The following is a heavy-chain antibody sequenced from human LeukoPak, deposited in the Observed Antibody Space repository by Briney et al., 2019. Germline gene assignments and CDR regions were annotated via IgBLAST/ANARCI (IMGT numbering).Heavy chain of an antibody. Sequence: GESLKISCKGSGYTFTSYWISWVRQMPGKGLEWMAIIYATDSDTRYSPSFQGQVTISVDKSISSVYLQWSSLKASDTAMYYCARHLRGLDLWGQGTLVTVSS. CDR3: ARHLRGLDL. V-gene: IGHV5-51*01. J-gene: IGHJ5*02. D-gene: IGHD3-10*01. CDR1: GYTFTSYW. CDR2: IYATDSDT.